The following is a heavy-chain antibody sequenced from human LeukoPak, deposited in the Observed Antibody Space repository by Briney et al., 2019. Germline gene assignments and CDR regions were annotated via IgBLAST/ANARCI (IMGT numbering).Heavy chain of an antibody. CDR1: GFTFSNAW. J-gene: IGHJ4*02. D-gene: IGHD3-16*02. CDR2: IKSETDGGTT. CDR3: TTDLYYDYVWGSYRHFDY. V-gene: IGHV3-15*01. Sequence: PGGSLRLSCAASGFTFSNAWMSWVRQAPGKGLEWVGRIKSETDGGTTDYAAPVKGRFTISRDDSKNTLYLQMNSLKTEDTTVYYCTTDLYYDYVWGSYRHFDYWGQGTLVTVSS.